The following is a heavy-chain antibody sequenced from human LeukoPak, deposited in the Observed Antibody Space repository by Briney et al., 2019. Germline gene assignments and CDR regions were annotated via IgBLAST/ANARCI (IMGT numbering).Heavy chain of an antibody. CDR1: GGSFSGYY. J-gene: IGHJ4*02. V-gene: IGHV4-34*01. CDR2: INHSGST. CDR3: ARGRRLLRDFDY. Sequence: SETLSLTCAVYGGSFSGYYWSWIRQPPGKGLEWIGEINHSGSTNYNPSLKSRVTISVDTSKNQFSLKLSSVTAADTAVYYCARGRRLLRDFDYWGQGTLVTVSS. D-gene: IGHD2-15*01.